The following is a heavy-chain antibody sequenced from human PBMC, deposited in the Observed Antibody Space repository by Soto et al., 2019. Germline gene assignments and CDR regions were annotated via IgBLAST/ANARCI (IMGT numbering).Heavy chain of an antibody. J-gene: IGHJ4*02. Sequence: GGSLRLSCAASGFTFSSYAMSWVRQAPGKGLEWVSAISGSGGSTYYADSVKGRFTISRDNSKNTLYLQMNSLRAEDTAVYYCANHGGAIVVVVAATMDYYFDYWGQGTLVTVSS. V-gene: IGHV3-23*01. CDR3: ANHGGAIVVVVAATMDYYFDY. CDR1: GFTFSSYA. D-gene: IGHD2-15*01. CDR2: ISGSGGST.